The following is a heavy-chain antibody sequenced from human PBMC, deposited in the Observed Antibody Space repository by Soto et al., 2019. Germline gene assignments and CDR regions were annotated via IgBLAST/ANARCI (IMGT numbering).Heavy chain of an antibody. V-gene: IGHV3-23*01. CDR1: GFTFSSYA. J-gene: IGHJ6*02. D-gene: IGHD1-7*01. CDR2: ISGSGGST. Sequence: GGSLRLSCAASGFTFSSYAMSWVRQAPGKGLEWVSAISGSGGSTYYADSVKGRFTISRDNSKNTLYLQMNSLRAEDTAVYYCAKDHGVTGTTHYGMEVWGQGTTVTVS. CDR3: AKDHGVTGTTHYGMEV.